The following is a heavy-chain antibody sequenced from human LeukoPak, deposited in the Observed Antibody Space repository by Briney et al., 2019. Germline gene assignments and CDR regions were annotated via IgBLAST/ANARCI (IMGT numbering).Heavy chain of an antibody. CDR1: GYTFTSYG. Sequence: SVKVSCKASGYTFTSYGISWVRQAPGQGLEWMGGIIPIFGTANYAQKFQGRVTITTDESTSTAYMELSSLRSEDTAVYYCARCGSYCYWGQGTLVTVSS. J-gene: IGHJ4*02. D-gene: IGHD1-26*01. CDR3: ARCGSYCY. V-gene: IGHV1-69*05. CDR2: IIPIFGTA.